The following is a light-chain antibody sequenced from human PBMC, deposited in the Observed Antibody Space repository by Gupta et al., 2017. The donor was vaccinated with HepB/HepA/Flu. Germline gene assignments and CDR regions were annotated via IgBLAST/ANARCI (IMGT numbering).Light chain of an antibody. CDR3: SSYTSSSTV. V-gene: IGLV2-14*03. J-gene: IGLJ2*01. Sequence: PASVSGSPGQSITISCTGTSSDVGGYNYVSWYQQHPGKAPKLMIYDVINRPSGVSNRFSGSKSGNTASLPISGLQAADEADYYCSSYTSSSTVFGGGTKLTVL. CDR1: SSDVGGYNY. CDR2: DVI.